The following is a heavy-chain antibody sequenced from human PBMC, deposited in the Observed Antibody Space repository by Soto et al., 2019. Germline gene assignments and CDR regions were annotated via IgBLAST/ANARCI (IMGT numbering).Heavy chain of an antibody. D-gene: IGHD3-10*01. CDR2: ISYDGSDK. CDR1: GFPFTSYG. Sequence: QVQLVESGGGVVQPGRSLRLSCAASGFPFTSYGMHWVREGPDKGLEWVAIISYDGSDKYYADSVKGRFTISRDNSKNTLYLQMTSLGPEDTALYYCVGGQYYFDYRGQGTLVIVSS. J-gene: IGHJ4*02. CDR3: VGGQYYFDY. V-gene: IGHV3-30*03.